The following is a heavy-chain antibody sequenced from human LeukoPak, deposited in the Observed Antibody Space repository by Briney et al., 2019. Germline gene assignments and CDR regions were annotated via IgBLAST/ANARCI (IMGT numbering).Heavy chain of an antibody. J-gene: IGHJ4*02. CDR1: GFTFSEYY. D-gene: IGHD6-19*01. CDR2: ISRSSSYT. CDR3: AGGIAVAGTGFFDY. V-gene: IGHV3-11*03. Sequence: PGGSLRLSCAASGFTFSEYYMNWIRQAPGKGREWISTISRSSSYTNYADSVKGRFSISRDNAENSLYLQMNSLGAEDTAVYYCAGGIAVAGTGFFDYWGQGTLVSVSS.